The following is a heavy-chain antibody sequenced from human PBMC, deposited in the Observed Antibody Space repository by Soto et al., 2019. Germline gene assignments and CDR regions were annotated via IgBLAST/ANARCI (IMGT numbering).Heavy chain of an antibody. CDR2: ISYDGSNK. Sequence: TGGSLRLSCAASGFTFSSYSMNWVRQAPGKGLEWVAVISYDGSNKYYADSVKGRFTISRDNSKNTLYLQMNSLRAEDTAVYYCAKSIRDVDIVATINFDYWGQGNLVTVSS. D-gene: IGHD5-12*01. J-gene: IGHJ4*02. CDR3: AKSIRDVDIVATINFDY. CDR1: GFTFSSYS. V-gene: IGHV3-30*18.